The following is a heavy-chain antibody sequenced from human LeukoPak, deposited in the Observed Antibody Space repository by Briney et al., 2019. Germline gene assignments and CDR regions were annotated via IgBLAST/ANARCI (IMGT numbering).Heavy chain of an antibody. J-gene: IGHJ4*02. CDR1: GFTFYMYA. Sequence: GGSLRLSCQASGFTFYMYAMSWVRQAPGKGLEWVASMCGTAGCTFYPDSVKGRFTISRDNSKNTLYLQMNSLRAEDTAVYYCAKDPIVVVPAAMNYWGQGTLVTVSS. D-gene: IGHD2-2*01. CDR3: AKDPIVVVPAAMNY. V-gene: IGHV3-23*01. CDR2: MCGTAGCT.